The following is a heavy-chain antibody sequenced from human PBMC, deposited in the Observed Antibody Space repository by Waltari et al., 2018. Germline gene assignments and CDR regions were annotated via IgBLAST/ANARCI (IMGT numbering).Heavy chain of an antibody. Sequence: QVQLQESGPGLVKPSETLSLTCTVSGGSISSHYWSWIRQPPGKGLEWFGYIYYSVRTNYNPSLKSRVTISVDTSKNQFSLKLSSVTAADTAVYYCARDQVGATDYWGQGTLVTVSS. V-gene: IGHV4-59*11. CDR1: GGSISSHY. J-gene: IGHJ4*02. D-gene: IGHD1-26*01. CDR2: IYYSVRT. CDR3: ARDQVGATDY.